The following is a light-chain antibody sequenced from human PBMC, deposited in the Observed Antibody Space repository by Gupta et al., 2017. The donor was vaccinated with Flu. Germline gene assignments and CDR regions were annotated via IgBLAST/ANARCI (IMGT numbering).Light chain of an antibody. V-gene: IGLV2-8*01. CDR2: EVT. CDR3: SSYAPALYV. CDR1: SSDVGGYNS. J-gene: IGLJ1*01. Sequence: QSALTQPPSASGSPGQSVTISCTGTSSDVGGYNSVSWFQQHPDKAPRLLIYEVTKRPSGVPDRFSGSKSGNTASLTVSGLQAEDEADYYCSSYAPALYVFGTGTKVTVL.